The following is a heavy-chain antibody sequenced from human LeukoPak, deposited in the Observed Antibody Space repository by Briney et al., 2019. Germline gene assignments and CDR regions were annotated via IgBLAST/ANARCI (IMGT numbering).Heavy chain of an antibody. D-gene: IGHD6-19*01. CDR1: GDSVSSVSAA. Sequence: SQILSLTCAISGDSVSSVSAAWNWIRQSPSRGLEWLGRTYYRSKWYNDYATSVKGRITINPDTAKNQFPLHLNSVTPEDTAIYYCARGASIAVAGDYYYYGMDVWGQGTTVTVSS. V-gene: IGHV6-1*01. CDR3: ARGASIAVAGDYYYYGMDV. CDR2: TYYRSKWYN. J-gene: IGHJ6*02.